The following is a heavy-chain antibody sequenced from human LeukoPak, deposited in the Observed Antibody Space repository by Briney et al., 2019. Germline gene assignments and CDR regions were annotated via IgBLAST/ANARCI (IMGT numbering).Heavy chain of an antibody. CDR2: IANSGDNT. J-gene: IGHJ2*01. D-gene: IGHD3-10*01. CDR3: ARGAMVRGVIGALNWDFDL. CDR1: GFTFSNSA. V-gene: IGHV3-23*01. Sequence: GGSLRLSCAASGFTFSNSALNWVRQAPRKGLEWVSTIANSGDNTYYADSAKGRFTISRDNSKNTLYLQMNSLRAEDTAVYYCARGAMVRGVIGALNWDFDLWGRGTLVTVSS.